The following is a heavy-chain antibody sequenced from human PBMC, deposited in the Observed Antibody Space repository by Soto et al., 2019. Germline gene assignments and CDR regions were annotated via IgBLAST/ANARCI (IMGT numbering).Heavy chain of an antibody. V-gene: IGHV1-18*01. CDR3: ARIGVRSYYYYGMEV. D-gene: IGHD3-10*01. J-gene: IGHJ6*04. CDR1: GYTFTSYA. Sequence: DSVNVSCKASGYTFTSYAVSWVRQAPGQGLEWMGWISAYNGNTNYAQKLQGRVTMTTDTSTSTAYMELRSLRSDDTAVYYCARIGVRSYYYYGMEVWGKGTMVTVSS. CDR2: ISAYNGNT.